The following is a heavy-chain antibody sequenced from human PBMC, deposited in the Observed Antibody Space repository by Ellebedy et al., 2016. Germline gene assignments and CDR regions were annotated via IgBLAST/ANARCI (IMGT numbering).Heavy chain of an antibody. V-gene: IGHV4-61*10. J-gene: IGHJ4*02. CDR2: VYVRGST. CDR1: GYSITSGYY. CDR3: GSPAYDY. Sequence: GSLRLSXTVSGYSITSGYYWSWIRQPAGKGLEWMGFVYVRGSTNYNPSLKSRVTISVDTSKSQFSLKLSSVTAADTAVYYCGSPAYDYWGQGTLVTVSS.